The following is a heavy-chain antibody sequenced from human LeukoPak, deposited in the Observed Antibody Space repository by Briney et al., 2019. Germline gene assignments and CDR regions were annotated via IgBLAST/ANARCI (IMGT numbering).Heavy chain of an antibody. D-gene: IGHD3-3*01. CDR2: FDPEDGET. CDR3: ATDGVAVIWSRREIVAYALDI. Sequence: ASVKVSCKVFGYTLTELSMHWVRQAPGKGLEWMGGFDPEDGETTYAQKFQGRVTMTEDTSTNTAYMELSSLRSEDTAVYYCATDGVAVIWSRREIVAYALDIWGQGTMVTVSS. CDR1: GYTLTELS. J-gene: IGHJ3*02. V-gene: IGHV1-24*01.